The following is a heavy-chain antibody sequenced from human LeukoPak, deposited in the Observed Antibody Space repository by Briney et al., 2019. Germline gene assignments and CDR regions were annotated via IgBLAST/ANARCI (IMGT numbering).Heavy chain of an antibody. CDR3: ARDSDSSVAMDAFDI. V-gene: IGHV3-48*03. CDR1: GFTFSTYE. J-gene: IGHJ3*02. Sequence: GGSLRLSCAASGFTFSTYEINWVRQAPGKGLEWLSHISTSGSSIHYADSVKGRFTISRDNAKNSLYLQMNSLRAEDTAVYYCARDSDSSVAMDAFDIWGQGTMVTVSS. CDR2: ISTSGSSI. D-gene: IGHD3-22*01.